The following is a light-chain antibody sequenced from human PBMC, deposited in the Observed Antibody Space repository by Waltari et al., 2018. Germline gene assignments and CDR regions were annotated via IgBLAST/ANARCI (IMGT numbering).Light chain of an antibody. J-gene: IGKJ2*01. V-gene: IGKV1-5*03. CDR2: QAS. CDR3: QQYNSYPYT. CDR1: QSISSW. Sequence: DIQMTQSPSTLSAYVGDRVTITCRASQSISSWLAWYQQKPGKAPKILMYQASSLESGVPSRFSGSGSGTEFTLTISSLQPDDFATYYCQQYNSYPYTFGQGTKLEIK.